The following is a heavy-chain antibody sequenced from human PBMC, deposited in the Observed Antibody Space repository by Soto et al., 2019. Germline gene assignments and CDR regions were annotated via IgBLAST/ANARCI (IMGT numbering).Heavy chain of an antibody. CDR2: IIPIFGTA. CDR3: AAIHSPTVTLSNY. Sequence: SVKVSCKASGGTFSSYAISWVRQAPGQGLEWMGGIIPIFGTANYAQKFQGRVTITADESTSTAYMELSSLRSEDTAVYYCAAIHSPTVTLSNYWGQGTLVTVSS. CDR1: GGTFSSYA. D-gene: IGHD4-17*01. V-gene: IGHV1-69*13. J-gene: IGHJ4*02.